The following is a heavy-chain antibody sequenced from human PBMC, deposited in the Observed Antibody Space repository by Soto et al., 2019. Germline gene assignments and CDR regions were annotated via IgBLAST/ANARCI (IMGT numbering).Heavy chain of an antibody. Sequence: SETLSLTCTVSGGSISSSSYYWGWIRQPPGKGLEWIGYIYYSGSTNYNPSLKSRVTISVDTSKNQFSLKLSSVTAADTAVYYCARDSGYSSSWYVGHWFDPWGQG. J-gene: IGHJ5*02. CDR2: IYYSGST. CDR3: ARDSGYSSSWYVGHWFDP. D-gene: IGHD6-13*01. V-gene: IGHV4-61*01. CDR1: GGSISSSSYY.